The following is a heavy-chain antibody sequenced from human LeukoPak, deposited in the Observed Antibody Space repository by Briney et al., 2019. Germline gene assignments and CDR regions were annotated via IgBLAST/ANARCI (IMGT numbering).Heavy chain of an antibody. D-gene: IGHD2-15*01. Sequence: QPSETLSLTCAVYGGSFSGYYWSWIRQPPGKGLEWIGEINHSGSTNYTPSLKSRVTISVDTSKNQFSLKLSSVTAADTAVYYCARDPPRSGGSCYQFYHKCPPYYYYGMDVWGQGTTVTVSS. V-gene: IGHV4-34*01. J-gene: IGHJ6*02. CDR2: INHSGST. CDR3: ARDPPRSGGSCYQFYHKCPPYYYYGMDV. CDR1: GGSFSGYY.